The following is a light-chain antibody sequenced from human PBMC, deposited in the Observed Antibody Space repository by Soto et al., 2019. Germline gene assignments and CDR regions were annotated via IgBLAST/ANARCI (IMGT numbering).Light chain of an antibody. Sequence: EIVLTQYPGTLSLSPGERATLSCRASQSVSSSYLAWYQQKPGQAPRLLIYGASSRATGIPDRFSGSGSGTDFTLTISRLEPEDFAVYYWQQYGSSPPTFGQGTKLEIK. V-gene: IGKV3-20*01. CDR2: GAS. CDR1: QSVSSSY. J-gene: IGKJ2*01. CDR3: QQYGSSPPT.